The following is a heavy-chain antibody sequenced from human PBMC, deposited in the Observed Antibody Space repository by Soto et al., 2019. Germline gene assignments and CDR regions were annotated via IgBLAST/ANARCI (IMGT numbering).Heavy chain of an antibody. CDR3: ARGVYYESNGDVAFDI. J-gene: IGHJ3*02. CDR2: IYYSGST. V-gene: IGHV4-31*03. CDR1: GGSITSGNYY. D-gene: IGHD3-22*01. Sequence: QVQLQESGPGLVKPSQTLSLTCIVSGGSITSGNYYWNWIRQHPGKGLEWIGYIYYSGSTPYNPSLRGRVTIAVDTSKKQFARKLSYVTAADTAVYYCARGVYYESNGDVAFDIWGQGTMVTVSS.